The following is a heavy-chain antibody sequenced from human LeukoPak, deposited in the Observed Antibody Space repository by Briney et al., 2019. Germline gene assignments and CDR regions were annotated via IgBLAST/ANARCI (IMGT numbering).Heavy chain of an antibody. J-gene: IGHJ4*02. CDR2: ISGSGGST. CDR3: AKDAFWDFWSGYYSYFDY. CDR1: GFTVSSNY. D-gene: IGHD3-3*01. Sequence: GGSLRLSCAASGFTVSSNYMSWVRQAPGKGLEWVSAISGSGGSTYYADSVKGRFTISRDNSKNTLYLQMNSLRAEDTAVYYCAKDAFWDFWSGYYSYFDYWGQGTLVTVSS. V-gene: IGHV3-23*01.